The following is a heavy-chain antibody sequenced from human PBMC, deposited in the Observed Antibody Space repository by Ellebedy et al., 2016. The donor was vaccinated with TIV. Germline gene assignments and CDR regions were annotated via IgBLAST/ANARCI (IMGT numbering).Heavy chain of an antibody. J-gene: IGHJ6*02. CDR3: ARERVSEVVVTLYGMDV. D-gene: IGHD2-21*02. CDR1: GYTFTSYA. V-gene: IGHV1-69*04. Sequence: AASVKVSCKASGYTFTSYAISWVRQAPGQGLEWMGRIIPILGIANYAQKFQGRVTITADKSTSTAYMELSSLRSEDTAVYYCARERVSEVVVTLYGMDVWGQGTTVTVSS. CDR2: IIPILGIA.